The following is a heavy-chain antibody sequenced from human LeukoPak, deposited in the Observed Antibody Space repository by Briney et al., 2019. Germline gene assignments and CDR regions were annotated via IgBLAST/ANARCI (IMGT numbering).Heavy chain of an antibody. Sequence: HGGSLKISCKGSGYSFTSYWIGWVRQMPGKGLERMGIIYPGDSDTRYSPSFQGQVTISADKSISTAYLQWSSLKASDTAMYYCARGRGYSGYAPDYWGQGTLVTVSS. D-gene: IGHD5-12*01. J-gene: IGHJ4*02. CDR3: ARGRGYSGYAPDY. CDR1: GYSFTSYW. CDR2: IYPGDSDT. V-gene: IGHV5-51*01.